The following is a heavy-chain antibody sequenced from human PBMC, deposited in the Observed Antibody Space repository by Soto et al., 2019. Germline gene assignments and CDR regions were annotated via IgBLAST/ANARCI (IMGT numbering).Heavy chain of an antibody. CDR1: GFTFSSFA. D-gene: IGHD6-13*01. J-gene: IGHJ4*02. CDR2: ISGSGGST. CDR3: ARGSSAGKGSPPDF. Sequence: GGSLRLSCAASGFTFSSFAMSWVRQAPGKGLDWVSAISGSGGSTYSADSVKGRFTISRDNSKNTLYLQMSSLRAEDTAVYYCARGSSAGKGSPPDFWGQGSLVTVSS. V-gene: IGHV3-23*01.